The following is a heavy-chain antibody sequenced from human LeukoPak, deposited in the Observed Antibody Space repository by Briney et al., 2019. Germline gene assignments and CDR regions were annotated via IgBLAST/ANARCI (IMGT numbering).Heavy chain of an antibody. CDR1: GSTFSSYA. CDR3: ASVMVRGDDAFDI. Sequence: PGRSLRLSCAASGSTFSSYAMHWVRQAPGKGLEWVAVISYDGSNKYYADSVKGRFTISRDNSKNTLYLQMNSLRAEDTAVYYCASVMVRGDDAFDIWGQGTMVTVSS. J-gene: IGHJ3*02. CDR2: ISYDGSNK. D-gene: IGHD3-10*01. V-gene: IGHV3-30*04.